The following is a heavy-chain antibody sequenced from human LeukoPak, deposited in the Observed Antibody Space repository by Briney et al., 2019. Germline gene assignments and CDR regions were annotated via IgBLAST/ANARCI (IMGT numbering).Heavy chain of an antibody. CDR3: ARAMVRGANLLYYYYGMDV. CDR1: GFTFSSYG. Sequence: GRSLRLSCAASGFTFSSYGMHWVRQAPGKGLEWVAVIWYDGSNKYYADSVKGRFTISRDNSKNTLYLQMNSLRAEDTAAYYCARAMVRGANLLYYYYGMDVWGQGTTVTVSS. D-gene: IGHD3-10*01. J-gene: IGHJ6*02. V-gene: IGHV3-33*01. CDR2: IWYDGSNK.